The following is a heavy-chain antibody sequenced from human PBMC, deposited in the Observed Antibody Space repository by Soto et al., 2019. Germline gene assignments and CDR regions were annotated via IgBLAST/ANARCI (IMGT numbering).Heavy chain of an antibody. J-gene: IGHJ4*02. Sequence: QVKLQESGPGLATPSGTLSLTCAVSGVSLTSGNWWTWVRQSPQRGLEYIGEIFHDGTANYYPSFEGRVAMSVDTSRNQFSLQLTSVTAADTAVYFCARLVYDTRLNYMYFDFWGPGTLVTVSS. CDR1: GVSLTSGNW. D-gene: IGHD6-6*01. CDR3: ARLVYDTRLNYMYFDF. V-gene: IGHV4-4*02. CDR2: IFHDGTA.